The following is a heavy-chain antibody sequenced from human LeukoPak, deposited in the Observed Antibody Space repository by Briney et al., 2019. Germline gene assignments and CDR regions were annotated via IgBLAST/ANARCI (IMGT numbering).Heavy chain of an antibody. D-gene: IGHD4-17*01. J-gene: IGHJ3*01. Sequence: GGSLRLSCAASGFTFSTYAMTWVRQAAEKGLEWVSIINAGGGETYYADSVKGRFTISRDNSKNTLYLQMNSLRVEDTAIYYCGRDPNGDYFGAFEFWGQETLVTVSA. CDR3: GRDPNGDYFGAFEF. CDR2: INAGGGET. CDR1: GFTFSTYA. V-gene: IGHV3-23*01.